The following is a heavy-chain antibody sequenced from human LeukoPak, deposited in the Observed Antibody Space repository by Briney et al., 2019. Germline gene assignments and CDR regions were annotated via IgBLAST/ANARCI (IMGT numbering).Heavy chain of an antibody. CDR2: IRSKAYGGTT. J-gene: IGHJ4*02. Sequence: GGSLRLSCTASGFTFGDYAMSWFRQAPGKGLEWVGFIRSKAYGGTTEYAASVKGRFTISRDDSKSIAYLQMNSLKTEDTAVYYCTRDSDGSGSTNAGYWGQGTLVTVSS. CDR3: TRDSDGSGSTNAGY. V-gene: IGHV3-49*03. D-gene: IGHD3-10*01. CDR1: GFTFGDYA.